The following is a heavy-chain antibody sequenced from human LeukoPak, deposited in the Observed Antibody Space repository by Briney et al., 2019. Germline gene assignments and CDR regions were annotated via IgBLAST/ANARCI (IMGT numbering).Heavy chain of an antibody. CDR2: ISYDGSNK. CDR1: GFTFSSYA. D-gene: IGHD5-24*01. V-gene: IGHV3-30*04. J-gene: IGHJ4*02. Sequence: GGSLRLSCAASGFTFSSYAMHWVRQAPGKGLEWVAVISYDGSNKYYADSVKGRFTISRDNSKNTLYLQMNSLRAEDTAVYYCASGAPRDGYNLADYWGQGTLVTVSS. CDR3: ASGAPRDGYNLADY.